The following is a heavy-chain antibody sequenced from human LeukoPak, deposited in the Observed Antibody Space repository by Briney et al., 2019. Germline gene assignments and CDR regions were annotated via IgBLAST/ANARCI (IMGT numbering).Heavy chain of an antibody. CDR1: GGSISSYY. Sequence: NPSETLSLTCTVSGGSISSYYWGWIRQPPGKGLEWIGSIYYSGSTYYNPSLKSRVTISVDTSKNQFSLKLSSVTAADTAVYYCARHLTVRGVTAFDYWGQGTLVTVSS. CDR2: IYYSGST. D-gene: IGHD3-10*01. CDR3: ARHLTVRGVTAFDY. V-gene: IGHV4-39*01. J-gene: IGHJ4*02.